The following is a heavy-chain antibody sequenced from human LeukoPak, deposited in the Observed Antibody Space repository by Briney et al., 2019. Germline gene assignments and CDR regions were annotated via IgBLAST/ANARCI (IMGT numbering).Heavy chain of an antibody. V-gene: IGHV3-53*01. Sequence: GGSLRLSCAASGFTVSSNYMSWVRQAPGKGLEWVSVIYSGGSTYYADSVKGRFTISRDNSKNTLYLQMNSLRAEDTAVYYCARSSGSYYGYYYYYYMDVWGKGTTVTVSS. CDR1: GFTVSSNY. D-gene: IGHD1-26*01. J-gene: IGHJ6*03. CDR3: ARSSGSYYGYYYYYYMDV. CDR2: IYSGGST.